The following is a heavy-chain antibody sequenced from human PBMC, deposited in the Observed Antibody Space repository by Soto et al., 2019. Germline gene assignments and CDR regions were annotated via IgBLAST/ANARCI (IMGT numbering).Heavy chain of an antibody. CDR1: GYTFTSYG. CDR3: ARLRFGDYYYYGMDV. V-gene: IGHV1-18*01. CDR2: ISAYSGNT. J-gene: IGHJ6*02. D-gene: IGHD3-10*01. Sequence: ASVKVSCKASGYTFTSYGISWVRQAPGQGLEWMGLISAYSGNTNYAQKLQGRVTMTTDTSTSTVYMELSSLRSEDTAVYYCARLRFGDYYYYGMDVWGQGTTVTVSS.